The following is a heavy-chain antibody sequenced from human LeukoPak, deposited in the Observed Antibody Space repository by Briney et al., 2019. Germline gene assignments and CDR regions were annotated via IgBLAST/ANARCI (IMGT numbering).Heavy chain of an antibody. Sequence: SGGSLRLSCAASGFTFSSYGMHWVRQAPGKGLEWVAVIWYDGSNKYYADSVKGRFTISRDNSKNTLYLQMNSLRAEDTAVYYCARGRSGSYYAWYFDYWGQGTLVTVSS. CDR3: ARGRSGSYYAWYFDY. CDR1: GFTFSSYG. V-gene: IGHV3-33*01. J-gene: IGHJ4*02. D-gene: IGHD1-26*01. CDR2: IWYDGSNK.